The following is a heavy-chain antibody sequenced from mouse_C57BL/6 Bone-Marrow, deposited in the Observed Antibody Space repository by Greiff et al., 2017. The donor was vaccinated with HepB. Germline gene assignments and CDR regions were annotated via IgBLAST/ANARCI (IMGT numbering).Heavy chain of an antibody. J-gene: IGHJ4*01. CDR3: AKGRAMDY. CDR1: GFTFSSYG. Sequence: EVQLQESGGDLVKPGGSLKLSCAASGFTFSSYGMSWVRQTPDKRLEWVATISSGGSYTYYPDSVKGRFTISRDNAKNTLYLQMSSLKSEDTAMYYCAKGRAMDYWGQGTSVTVSS. V-gene: IGHV5-6*01. CDR2: ISSGGSYT.